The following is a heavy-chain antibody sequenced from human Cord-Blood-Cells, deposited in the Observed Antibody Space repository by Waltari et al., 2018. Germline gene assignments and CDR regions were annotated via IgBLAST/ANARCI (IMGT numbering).Heavy chain of an antibody. Sequence: EVQLVESGGGLVQPGGSLRLSCAASGFTFSSYAMSWVRQAPGKGLAWVSAIRGSGGSTYYADSVKGRFTISRDNSKNTLYLQMNSLRAEDTAVYYCAKDTDIVVVVAAIPVGGMDVWGQGTTVTVSS. D-gene: IGHD2-15*01. V-gene: IGHV3-23*04. CDR3: AKDTDIVVVVAAIPVGGMDV. CDR1: GFTFSSYA. CDR2: IRGSGGST. J-gene: IGHJ6*02.